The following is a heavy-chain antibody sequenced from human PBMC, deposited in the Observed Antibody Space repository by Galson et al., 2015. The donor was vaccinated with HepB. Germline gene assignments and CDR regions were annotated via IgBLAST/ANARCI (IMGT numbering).Heavy chain of an antibody. D-gene: IGHD1-26*01. CDR1: GFTFNSYA. Sequence: SLRLSCAASGFTFNSYAMHWVRQAPGKGLQWVAVITYDGTNKFYARSVKGRSTTSRDNSGNTLFLHMNSLRPEDTALDYCVKGGGYSAIRGRGGFDSWGQGVLVTVSS. V-gene: IGHV3-30*04. J-gene: IGHJ4*02. CDR3: VKGGGYSAIRGRGGFDS. CDR2: ITYDGTNK.